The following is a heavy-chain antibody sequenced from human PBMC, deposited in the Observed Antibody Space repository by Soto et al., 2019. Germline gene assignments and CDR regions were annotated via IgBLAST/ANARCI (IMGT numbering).Heavy chain of an antibody. D-gene: IGHD4-17*01. CDR1: GFTFSSYH. CDR3: AKDLATVTLDCFDP. J-gene: IGHJ5*02. V-gene: IGHV3-23*01. CDR2: ISGSGGST. Sequence: EVQLLESGGGLVQPGGSLRLSCEASGFTFSSYHMRWVRQAPGKGLEGASAISGSGGSTYYADSVKGRFTISRDNSKNSLYLQMTSLIAEDTAVYYCAKDLATVTLDCFDPWGHATLVPVSS.